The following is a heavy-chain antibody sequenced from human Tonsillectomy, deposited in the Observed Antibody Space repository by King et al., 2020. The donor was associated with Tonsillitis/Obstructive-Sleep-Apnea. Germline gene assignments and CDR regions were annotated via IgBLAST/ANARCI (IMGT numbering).Heavy chain of an antibody. CDR3: TSVLRYFDWLSSPRYGMDV. V-gene: IGHV1-46*03. D-gene: IGHD3-9*01. Sequence: QLVQSGAEVKKPGASVKISCRASGYTFTNYYMHWVRQAPGQGLEWMGIIDPSGGSTSYAQKFQGRVTMTRDTSTSTVYMELSGLRSEDTAVYFCTSVLRYFDWLSSPRYGMDVWGQGTTVTVSS. CDR1: GYTFTNYY. CDR2: IDPSGGST. J-gene: IGHJ6*02.